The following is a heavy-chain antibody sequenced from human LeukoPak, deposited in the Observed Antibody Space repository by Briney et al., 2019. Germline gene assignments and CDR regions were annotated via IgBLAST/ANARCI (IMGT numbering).Heavy chain of an antibody. D-gene: IGHD2-21*01. Sequence: GGSLRLSCAASGFTFFSYAMTWVRQAPGKGLEWVSTISGSGGSTYYADSVKGRFTISRDNSKNTLYLQMNSLRVADTAVYYCAKDIFRSRHLFDYRGQGTLVAVSS. CDR2: ISGSGGST. CDR1: GFTFFSYA. J-gene: IGHJ4*02. V-gene: IGHV3-23*01. CDR3: AKDIFRSRHLFDY.